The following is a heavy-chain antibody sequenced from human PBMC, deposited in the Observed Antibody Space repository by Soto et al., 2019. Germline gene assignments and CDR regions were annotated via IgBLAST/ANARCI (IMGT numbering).Heavy chain of an antibody. CDR3: AREVGSGYDLDHFDY. CDR1: GGSISTYY. V-gene: IGHV4-59*01. CDR2: IYYTGST. D-gene: IGHD5-12*01. J-gene: IGHJ4*02. Sequence: RTCPVSGGSISTYYWSWIRQSPGKGLEWIGLIYYTGSTNHNPSLKSRVTISVDTSKNQFSLKLSSVTAADTAIYYCAREVGSGYDLDHFDYWGQGTLVTVSS.